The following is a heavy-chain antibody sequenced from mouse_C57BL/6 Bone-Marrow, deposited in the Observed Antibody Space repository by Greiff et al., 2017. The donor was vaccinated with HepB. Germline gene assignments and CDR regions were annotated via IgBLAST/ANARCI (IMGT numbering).Heavy chain of an antibody. CDR3: AYSNYTWFAY. D-gene: IGHD2-5*01. J-gene: IGHJ3*01. CDR1: GYTFTDYY. V-gene: IGHV1-26*01. CDR2: INPNNGGT. Sequence: EVQLQQSGPELVKPGASVKISCKASGYTFTDYYMNWVKQSHGKSLEWIGDINPNNGGTSYNQKFKGKATLTVDKSSSTAYMELRSLTSEDSAVYYCAYSNYTWFAYWGQGTLVTVSA.